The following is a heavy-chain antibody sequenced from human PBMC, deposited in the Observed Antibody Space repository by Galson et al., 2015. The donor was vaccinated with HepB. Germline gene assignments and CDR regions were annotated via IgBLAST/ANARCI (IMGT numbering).Heavy chain of an antibody. CDR2: IIPIFGTA. Sequence: SVKVSCKASGGTFSSYAISWVRQAPGQGLEWMGGIIPIFGTANYAQKFQGRVTITADKSTSTAYMELSSLRSEDTAVYYCAREGAYYYDSSGYHHNWFDPWGQGTLVTVSS. D-gene: IGHD3-22*01. V-gene: IGHV1-69*06. CDR3: AREGAYYYDSSGYHHNWFDP. J-gene: IGHJ5*02. CDR1: GGTFSSYA.